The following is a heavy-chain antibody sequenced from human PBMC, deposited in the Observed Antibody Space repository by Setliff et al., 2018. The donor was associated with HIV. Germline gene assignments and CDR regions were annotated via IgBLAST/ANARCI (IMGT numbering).Heavy chain of an antibody. CDR1: GYTFTDYY. CDR2: INSASGGT. V-gene: IGHV1-2*02. J-gene: IGHJ4*02. Sequence: ASVKVSCKASGYTFTDYYIHWVRQAPGQGLEWMGWINSASGGTNYAQKFQGRVTTTEDTSTDTAYMELSSLRPEDTAVYYCATRIRDGHRGYGYFDFWGQGTLVTVSS. D-gene: IGHD5-12*01. CDR3: ATRIRDGHRGYGYFDF.